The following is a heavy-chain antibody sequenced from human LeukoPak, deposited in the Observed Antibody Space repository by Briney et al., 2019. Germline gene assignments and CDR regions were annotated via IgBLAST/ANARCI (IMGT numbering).Heavy chain of an antibody. V-gene: IGHV4-30-4*01. CDR1: GGSISSGDYY. CDR3: ARAGDKLLNWFDP. J-gene: IGHJ5*02. Sequence: PSETLSLTCTVPGGSISSGDYYWSWIRQPPGKGLEWIGYIYYSGSTYYNPSLKSRVIISVDTSNNQFSLKLSSVTAADTAVYCCARAGDKLLNWFDPWGQGTLVTVSS. D-gene: IGHD1-14*01. CDR2: IYYSGST.